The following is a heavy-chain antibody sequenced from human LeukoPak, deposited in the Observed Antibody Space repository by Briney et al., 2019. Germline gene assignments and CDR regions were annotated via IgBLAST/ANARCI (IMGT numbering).Heavy chain of an antibody. Sequence: GGSLRLSCAASGFTFSSYSMNWVRQAPGKGLEWVSSISSSSSYIYYADSVKGRFTISRDNAKNSLYLQMNSLRAEDTAVYYCARDRPALYGDHYYGMDVWGQGTTVTVSS. V-gene: IGHV3-21*01. D-gene: IGHD4-17*01. J-gene: IGHJ6*02. CDR3: ARDRPALYGDHYYGMDV. CDR2: ISSSSSYI. CDR1: GFTFSSYS.